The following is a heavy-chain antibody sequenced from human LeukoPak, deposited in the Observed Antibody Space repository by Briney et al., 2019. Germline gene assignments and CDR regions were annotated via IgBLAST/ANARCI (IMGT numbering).Heavy chain of an antibody. V-gene: IGHV1-18*01. Sequence: ASVKVSCKASGYTFSSYGISWVQQATGQGLEWMGWISAYNGNTYYAQKLQGRVTMTTDTSASTAYMELRSLRSDDTAVYYCARMRCSSNSCYEDWFDPWGQGTLVTVSS. D-gene: IGHD2-2*01. CDR3: ARMRCSSNSCYEDWFDP. CDR1: GYTFSSYG. J-gene: IGHJ5*02. CDR2: ISAYNGNT.